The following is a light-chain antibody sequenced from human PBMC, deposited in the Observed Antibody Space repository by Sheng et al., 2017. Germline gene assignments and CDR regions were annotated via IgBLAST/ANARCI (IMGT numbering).Light chain of an antibody. V-gene: IGKV1-39*01. CDR3: QQSYTAPAGPT. CDR2: AAA. Sequence: DVQMTQSPSSLSASIGDTVTITCRASQSVSNYLNWYVQKPGKAPQLPIFAAARLQSGVPSTVXWQWIRXRIHSHQSQVCNLKILQLYFCQQSYTAPAGPTFGQGTRLDIK. CDR1: QSVSNY. J-gene: IGKJ5*01.